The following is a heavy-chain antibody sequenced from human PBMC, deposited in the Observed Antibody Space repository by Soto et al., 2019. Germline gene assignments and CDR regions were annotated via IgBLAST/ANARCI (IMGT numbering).Heavy chain of an antibody. Sequence: QVQLVESGGGVVQPGRSLRLSCAASGFTFTTYTMNWVRQAPGKGLEWVAVISDDGSNKYYADSVKGRLTISRDNSKNTLYLQMDSVRPEDTAVYYCASQYSGTYWDSWGQGALVTVSS. CDR1: GFTFTTYT. D-gene: IGHD1-26*01. CDR2: ISDDGSNK. J-gene: IGHJ4*02. V-gene: IGHV3-30-3*01. CDR3: ASQYSGTYWDS.